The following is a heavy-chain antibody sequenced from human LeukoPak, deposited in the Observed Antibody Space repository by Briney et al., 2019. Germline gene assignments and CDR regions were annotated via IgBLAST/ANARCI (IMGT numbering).Heavy chain of an antibody. CDR2: ISWNSGSI. V-gene: IGHV3-9*01. CDR1: GFTFDDYA. CDR3: AKDIMASGYYFDY. J-gene: IGHJ4*02. Sequence: PGGSLRLSCAASGFTFDDYAMHWVRQAPGKGLEWVSGISWNSGSIGYADSVKGRFTISRDSAKNSLYLQMNSLRAEDTALYYCAKDIMASGYYFDYWGQGTLVTVSS. D-gene: IGHD2-8*01.